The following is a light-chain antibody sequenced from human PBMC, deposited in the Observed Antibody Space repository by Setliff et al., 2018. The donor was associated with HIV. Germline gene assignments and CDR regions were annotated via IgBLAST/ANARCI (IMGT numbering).Light chain of an antibody. J-gene: IGLJ2*01. CDR2: DAN. Sequence: SALTQPRSVSGSPGQSVTISCTGTSSDVGDYNHVSWYQQHPGRAPKLIIYDANKRPSGVPDRFSASKSGNTASLTISGLQAEDEADYYCSYAGKFTWLLGGGTK. CDR1: SSDVGDYNH. CDR3: CSYAGKFTWL. V-gene: IGLV2-11*01.